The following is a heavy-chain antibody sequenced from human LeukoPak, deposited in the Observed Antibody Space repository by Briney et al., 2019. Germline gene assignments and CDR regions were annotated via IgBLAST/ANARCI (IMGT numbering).Heavy chain of an antibody. CDR3: ARGPPSYGYYYYYYMGV. CDR2: INHSGST. V-gene: IGHV4-34*01. J-gene: IGHJ6*03. CDR1: GGSFSGYY. Sequence: PSETLSLTCAVYGGSFSGYYWSWIRQPPGKGLEWIGEINHSGSTNYNPSLKSRVTISVDMSKNQFSLKLSSVTAADTAVYYCARGPPSYGYYYYYYMGVWGKGTTVTVSS. D-gene: IGHD4-17*01.